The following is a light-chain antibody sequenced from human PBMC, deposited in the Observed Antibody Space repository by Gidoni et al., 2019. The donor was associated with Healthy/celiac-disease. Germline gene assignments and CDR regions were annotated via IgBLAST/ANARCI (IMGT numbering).Light chain of an antibody. CDR3: HQSSSLPDT. J-gene: IGKJ2*01. V-gene: IGKV6D-21*02. Sequence: DSVRTQSQDFQSETPKEQVTIPFRASQGIGSSLHWYQQNPDQSPNLLIKYASQSISGVPSRFSGSGSGTDFTLTINGLEAEDAAAYYCHQSSSLPDTFGQGTKLEIK. CDR2: YAS. CDR1: QGIGSS.